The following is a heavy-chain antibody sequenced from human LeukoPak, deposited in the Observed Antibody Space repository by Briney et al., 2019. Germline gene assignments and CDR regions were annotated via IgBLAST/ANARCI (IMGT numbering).Heavy chain of an antibody. D-gene: IGHD6-19*01. CDR2: IRSKANSYAT. CDR3: TREYSSGWYNPTDY. J-gene: IGHJ4*02. V-gene: IGHV3-73*01. Sequence: GGSLRLSCAASGFTFSGSAMHWDRQAPGKGLEWVGCIRSKANSYATAYAASVKGRFTISRDDSKNTAYLQMNSLKTEDTAVYYCTREYSSGWYNPTDYWGQGTLVTVSS. CDR1: GFTFSGSA.